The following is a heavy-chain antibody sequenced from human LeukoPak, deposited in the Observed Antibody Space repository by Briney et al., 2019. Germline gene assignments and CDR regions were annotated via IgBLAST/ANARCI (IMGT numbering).Heavy chain of an antibody. CDR1: GFTFSSYW. Sequence: GGSLRLSCAASGFTFSSYWMSWVRQAPGKGLEWVANIKQDGSEKYYVDSVRGRFTISRDNAKNSLFLQMNSLRVEDTAVYYCASGGNYESPIWGRGTQVTASS. V-gene: IGHV3-7*02. J-gene: IGHJ4*02. D-gene: IGHD4-11*01. CDR2: IKQDGSEK. CDR3: ASGGNYESPI.